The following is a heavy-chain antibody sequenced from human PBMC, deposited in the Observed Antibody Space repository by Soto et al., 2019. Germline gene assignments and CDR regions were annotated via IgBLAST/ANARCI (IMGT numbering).Heavy chain of an antibody. CDR2: ISNSGGTT. J-gene: IGHJ4*02. CDR3: AKDHYGTSGYYHDY. D-gene: IGHD3-22*01. Sequence: PGGSLRLSCAASGFTFGAYAMSWVRQAPAKGLEWVSAISNSGGTTYYADSVKGRFTISRDNSKNTLYLQMNSLRAEDTAVYYCAKDHYGTSGYYHDYWGQGTLVTVSS. CDR1: GFTFGAYA. V-gene: IGHV3-23*01.